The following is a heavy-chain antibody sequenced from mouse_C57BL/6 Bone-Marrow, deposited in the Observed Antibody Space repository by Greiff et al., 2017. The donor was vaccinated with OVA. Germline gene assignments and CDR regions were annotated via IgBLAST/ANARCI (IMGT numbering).Heavy chain of an antibody. CDR1: GYTFTSYW. CDR2: IDPSDSYT. D-gene: IGHD3-2*02. V-gene: IGHV1-69*01. Sequence: VQLQQPGAELVMPGASVKLSCKASGYTFTSYWMHWVKQRPGQGLEWIGEIDPSDSYTNYNQKFKGKSTLTVDKSSSTAYMQLSSLTSEDSAVYYCARSGSSGSSYYMDYWGQGTTLTVSS. J-gene: IGHJ2*01. CDR3: ARSGSSGSSYYMDY.